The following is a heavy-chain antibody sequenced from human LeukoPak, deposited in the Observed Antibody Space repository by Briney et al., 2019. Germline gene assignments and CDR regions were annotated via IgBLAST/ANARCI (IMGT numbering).Heavy chain of an antibody. CDR2: IYYSGST. CDR1: GGSISSYY. CDR3: ARVTGYMVEDYFDY. J-gene: IGHJ4*02. V-gene: IGHV4-59*01. D-gene: IGHD5-12*01. Sequence: SETLSLTCTVSGGSISSYYWSWIRQPPGKGLEWIGYIYYSGSTNYNPSLKSRATISVDTSKNQFSLRLSSVTAADTAVYYCARVTGYMVEDYFDYWGQGTLVTVSS.